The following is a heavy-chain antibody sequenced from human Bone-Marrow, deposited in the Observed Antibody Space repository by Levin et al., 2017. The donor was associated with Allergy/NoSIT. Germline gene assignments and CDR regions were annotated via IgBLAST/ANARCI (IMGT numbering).Heavy chain of an antibody. D-gene: IGHD3-10*01. Sequence: GESLKISCAASGFTFSHAWMNWVRQAPGKGLEWVGRIKSKADGGTRDYAAPVKGRFAISRDDSKNTLYLQMNSLKTEDTAMYYCMSNELLYFGDLLYTHTKWGQGTLVTVSS. J-gene: IGHJ4*02. V-gene: IGHV3-15*01. CDR3: MSNELLYFGDLLYTHTK. CDR1: GFTFSHAW. CDR2: IKSKADGGTR.